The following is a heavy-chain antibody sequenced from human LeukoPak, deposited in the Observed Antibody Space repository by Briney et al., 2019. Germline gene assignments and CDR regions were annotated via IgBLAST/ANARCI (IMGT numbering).Heavy chain of an antibody. V-gene: IGHV4-59*01. J-gene: IGHJ4*02. Sequence: PSETLSLTCSVSGGSISFYYWSWIRLPPGKGQGLEWIGYISYNGITKYNPSLETRVTISVDPSKNQFSLNLSSVDTADTAVYYCARLSLKVLEWSPTKGKETHYFDYWGQGTLVTVSS. CDR3: ARLSLKVLEWSPTKGKETHYFDY. D-gene: IGHD3-3*01. CDR2: ISYNGIT. CDR1: GGSISFYY.